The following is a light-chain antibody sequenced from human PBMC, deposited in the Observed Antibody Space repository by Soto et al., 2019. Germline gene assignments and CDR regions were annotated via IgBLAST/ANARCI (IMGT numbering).Light chain of an antibody. J-gene: IGKJ1*01. CDR1: QSVSSAY. CDR2: AAS. Sequence: EIVLTQSPGTLSLSPGERATLSCRASQSVSSAYLAWYQHKPGQPPTLLIYAASSRVTGIPVRFSGSGSGTDFTLTISRLEPEDFAVYYCQQYGSSSTWTFGQGTKVEIK. V-gene: IGKV3-20*01. CDR3: QQYGSSSTWT.